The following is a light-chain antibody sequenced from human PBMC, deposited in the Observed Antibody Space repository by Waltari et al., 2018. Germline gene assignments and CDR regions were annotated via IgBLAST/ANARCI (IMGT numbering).Light chain of an antibody. Sequence: CRASQSVSNTYLAWYQRKPGQAPRLLIYGASSSATGIPDRFSGSGSGTEFTLTINALEPEDSAVYFCQQYNYSPLTFGGGTRVEIK. V-gene: IGKV3-20*01. CDR1: QSVSNTY. J-gene: IGKJ4*01. CDR2: GAS. CDR3: QQYNYSPLT.